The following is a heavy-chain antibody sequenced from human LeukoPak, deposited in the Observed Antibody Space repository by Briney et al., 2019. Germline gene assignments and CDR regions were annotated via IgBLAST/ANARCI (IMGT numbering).Heavy chain of an antibody. J-gene: IGHJ3*02. D-gene: IGHD6-6*01. CDR2: INHSGST. CDR1: GGSFSGYY. V-gene: IGHV4-34*01. CDR3: ARGGQLVDSFHAFDI. Sequence: PSETLSLTCAVYGGSFSGYYWSWIRQPPGKGLEWIGEINHSGSTNYNPSLKSRVTISVDTSKNLFSLKLSSVTAADTAVYYCARGGQLVDSFHAFDIWGQGTMVTVSS.